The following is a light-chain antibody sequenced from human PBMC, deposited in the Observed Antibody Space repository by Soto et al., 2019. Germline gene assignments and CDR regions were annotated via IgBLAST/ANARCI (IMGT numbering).Light chain of an antibody. V-gene: IGLV2-14*01. CDR3: NSYASNRDVL. Sequence: QSALTQPASVSGSPGQSITISCTGTSSDVGGYNYVSWYQQHPGKAPQLMIYDVSNRPSGVSNRVSGSKSGNTASLPISGLHAEDEAGYYFNSYASNRDVLFGGGTQLTV. CDR2: DVS. J-gene: IGLJ2*01. CDR1: SSDVGGYNY.